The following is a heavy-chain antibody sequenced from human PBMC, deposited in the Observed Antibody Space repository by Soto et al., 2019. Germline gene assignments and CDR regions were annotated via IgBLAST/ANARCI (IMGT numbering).Heavy chain of an antibody. CDR2: IYYSGST. J-gene: IGHJ4*02. CDR1: GGSISSYY. Sequence: PSETLSLTCTVSGGSISSYYWSWIRQPPGKGLEWIGYIYYSGSTNYNPSLKSRVTISVDTSKNQFSLKLSSVTAADTAVYYCARHDVVPAALPTYFDYWGQGTLVTVSS. D-gene: IGHD2-2*01. CDR3: ARHDVVPAALPTYFDY. V-gene: IGHV4-59*08.